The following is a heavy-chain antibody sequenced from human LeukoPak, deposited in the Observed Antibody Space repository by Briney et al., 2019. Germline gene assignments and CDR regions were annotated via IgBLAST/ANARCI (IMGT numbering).Heavy chain of an antibody. Sequence: KLSETLSLTCSVSGGSITSSSFYWGWIRQPPGKGLEWIGTIYYSGNTYYNPSLKSRVTISVDTSKNQFSLNLKSVTAADTAVYYCARVNSGYDLPHYYYYMDVWGKGTSVTVSS. CDR1: GGSITSSSFY. J-gene: IGHJ6*03. V-gene: IGHV4-39*01. CDR2: IYYSGNT. D-gene: IGHD5-12*01. CDR3: ARVNSGYDLPHYYYYMDV.